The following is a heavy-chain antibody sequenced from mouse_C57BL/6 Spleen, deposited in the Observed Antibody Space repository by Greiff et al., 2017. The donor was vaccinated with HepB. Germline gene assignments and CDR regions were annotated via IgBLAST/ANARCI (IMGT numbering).Heavy chain of an antibody. CDR3: TWLLRRAWFAY. J-gene: IGHJ3*01. Sequence: EVKVVESGAELVRPGASVKLSCTASGFNIKDDYMHWVKQRPEQGLEWIGWIDPENGDTEYASKFQGKATITADTSSNTAYLQLSSLTSEDTAVYYCTWLLRRAWFAYWGQGTLVTVSA. CDR2: IDPENGDT. V-gene: IGHV14-4*01. D-gene: IGHD2-3*01. CDR1: GFNIKDDY.